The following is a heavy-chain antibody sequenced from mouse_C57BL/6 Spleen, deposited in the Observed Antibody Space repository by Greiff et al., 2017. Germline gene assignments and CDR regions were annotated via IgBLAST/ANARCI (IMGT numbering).Heavy chain of an antibody. CDR3: GRGLSGTLDY. CDR1: GYSITSGCY. Sequence: VQLQKPGPDLVKPSPSLSLTCSVSGYSITSGCYWNWIRQFPGDNLEWMGYLPSDGSNNYNPSLKNRNSITRDTSKNQFFLKLNTVTTEDTATDYCGRGLSGTLDYWGQGTTLTVSS. D-gene: IGHD4-1*01. CDR2: LPSDGSN. V-gene: IGHV3-6*01. J-gene: IGHJ2*01.